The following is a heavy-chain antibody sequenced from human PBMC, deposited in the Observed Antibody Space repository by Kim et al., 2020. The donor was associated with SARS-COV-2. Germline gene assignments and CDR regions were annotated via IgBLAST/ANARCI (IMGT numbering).Heavy chain of an antibody. V-gene: IGHV3-9*01. Sequence: GGSLRLSCAASGFTFGDYAMHWVRQAPGKGLECVSGISWNSGSIGYAATVKGRFPISRDNAKNSLYLQMNSLRAEDTALYYCAKDQTTVDSGPVDYWGQGTLVTVSS. J-gene: IGHJ4*02. D-gene: IGHD4-17*01. CDR1: GFTFGDYA. CDR2: ISWNSGSI. CDR3: AKDQTTVDSGPVDY.